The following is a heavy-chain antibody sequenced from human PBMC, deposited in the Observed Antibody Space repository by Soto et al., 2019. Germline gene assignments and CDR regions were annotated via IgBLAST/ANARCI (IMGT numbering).Heavy chain of an antibody. CDR3: ARGCPPGGLFDY. CDR2: ISYDGSNK. J-gene: IGHJ4*02. CDR1: GFTFSSYA. V-gene: IGHV3-30-3*01. Sequence: GGSLRLSCAASGFTFSSYAMHWVRQAPGKGLEWVAVISYDGSNKYYADSVKGRFTISRDNSKNTLYLQMNSLRAEDTAVYYCARGCPPGGLFDYWGQGTLVTVSS. D-gene: IGHD2-8*01.